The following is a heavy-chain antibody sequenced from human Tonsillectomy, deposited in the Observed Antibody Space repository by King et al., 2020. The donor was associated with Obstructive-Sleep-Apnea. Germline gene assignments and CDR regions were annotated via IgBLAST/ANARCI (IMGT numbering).Heavy chain of an antibody. J-gene: IGHJ6*02. V-gene: IGHV3-30*02. CDR3: WKGRAYCGGDCYSDYYDGMDV. Sequence: VQLVESGGGVVQPGRSLRLSCAAAGFTFSNFGIHWVRQAPGKGLGGVAFIRYDGTNKYYADSVKCRLTISRDNSKNTLYVQKNFLRTEETAVYYWWKGRAYCGGDCYSDYYDGMDVWGQGTTVTVSS. CDR1: GFTFSNFG. CDR2: IRYDGTNK. D-gene: IGHD2-21*02.